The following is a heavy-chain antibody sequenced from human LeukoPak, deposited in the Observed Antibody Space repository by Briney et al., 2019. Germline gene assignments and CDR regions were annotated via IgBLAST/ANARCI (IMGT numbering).Heavy chain of an antibody. Sequence: SVKVSCKASGGTFSSYAISWVRQAPGQGLEWMGRIIPILGIANYAQKFQGRVTITADKSTSTAYMELSSLRSEDTAVYYCARGRRSIVVVPAAIYWFDPWGQGTLVTVSS. D-gene: IGHD2-2*02. CDR2: IIPILGIA. J-gene: IGHJ5*02. V-gene: IGHV1-69*04. CDR1: GGTFSSYA. CDR3: ARGRRSIVVVPAAIYWFDP.